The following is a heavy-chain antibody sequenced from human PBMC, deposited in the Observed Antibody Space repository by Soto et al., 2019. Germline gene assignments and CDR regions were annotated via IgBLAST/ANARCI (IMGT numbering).Heavy chain of an antibody. CDR3: AHKDRHDSSGPLPFDY. CDR1: GFSLSTSGVG. J-gene: IGHJ4*02. CDR2: IYWDDDK. V-gene: IGHV2-5*02. Sequence: SGPTLVNPTQTLTLTCTFSGFSLSTSGVGVGWIRQPPGKALEWLALIYWDDDKRYSPSLKSRLTITKDTSKNQVVLTMTNMDPVDTATYYCAHKDRHDSSGPLPFDYWGQGTLVTVSS. D-gene: IGHD3-22*01.